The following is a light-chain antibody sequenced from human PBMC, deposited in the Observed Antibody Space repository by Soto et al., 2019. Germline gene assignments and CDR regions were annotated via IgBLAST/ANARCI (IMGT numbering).Light chain of an antibody. CDR2: GAS. V-gene: IGKV3-20*01. CDR3: QQYGSSPWT. Sequence: EIVFAHSPGSPGXXXXXXXTPXXXPSQIVSSTYLAWYQQNPGQAPRLLIYGASSRATGIPDRFSGSGSGTDFTLTISRLEPEDFAVYYCQQYGSSPWTFGQGTKVDIK. CDR1: QIVSSTY. J-gene: IGKJ1*01.